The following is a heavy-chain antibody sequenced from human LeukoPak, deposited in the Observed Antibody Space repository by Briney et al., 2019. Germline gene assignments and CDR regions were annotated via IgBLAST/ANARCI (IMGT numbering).Heavy chain of an antibody. V-gene: IGHV3-7*01. D-gene: IGHD3-10*01. CDR1: GFTFSSYW. CDR2: IKQDGSEK. Sequence: GGSLRLSCAASGFTFSSYWMSWVRQAPGKGLEWVANIKQDGSEKYYVDSVKGRFTISRDNAKNSLYLQMNSLRAEDTAVYYCARDRGVRGVIRSWFDPWGQGTLVTVSS. J-gene: IGHJ5*02. CDR3: ARDRGVRGVIRSWFDP.